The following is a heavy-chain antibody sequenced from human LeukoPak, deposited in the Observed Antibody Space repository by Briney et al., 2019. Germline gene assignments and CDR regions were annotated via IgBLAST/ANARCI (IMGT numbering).Heavy chain of an antibody. CDR3: ARDHCVSSGCYEDYYYGMDV. J-gene: IGHJ6*02. D-gene: IGHD6-25*01. V-gene: IGHV1-2*02. CDR2: INPNSGGT. Sequence: GASVKVSCKASGYTFTVYYMQWVRQAPGQGLEWMGWINPNSGGTNYAQKFQGRVTMTRDTSIRTAYMELSRLRSDDTAVYFCARDHCVSSGCYEDYYYGMDVWGRGTTVTVSS. CDR1: GYTFTVYY.